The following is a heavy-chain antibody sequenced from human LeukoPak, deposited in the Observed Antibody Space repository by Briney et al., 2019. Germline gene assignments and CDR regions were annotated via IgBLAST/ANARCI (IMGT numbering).Heavy chain of an antibody. CDR3: ARSSSGWSLYYYYYMDV. V-gene: IGHV1-2*02. Sequence: ASVKVSCKVSGYTLTELSMHWVRQAPGKGLEWMGWINPNSGGTNYAQKFQGRVTMTRDTSISTAYMELSRLRSDDTAVYYCARSSSGWSLYYYYYMDVWGKGTTVTISS. J-gene: IGHJ6*03. CDR2: INPNSGGT. D-gene: IGHD6-19*01. CDR1: GYTLTELS.